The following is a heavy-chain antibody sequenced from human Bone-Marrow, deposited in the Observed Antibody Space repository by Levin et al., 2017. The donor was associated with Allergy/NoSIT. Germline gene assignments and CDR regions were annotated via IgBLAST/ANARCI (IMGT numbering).Heavy chain of an antibody. V-gene: IGHV3-74*01. Sequence: GESLKISCAASGFTLSSHWMHWVRQTPGKGLVWVSRINSDGSTTSYADSVKGRFTISRDNAKNTLYLQMNSTRAEDTAVYYCARSRGYGGSAFAFDIWGQGTMVTVSS. CDR3: ARSRGYGGSAFAFDI. CDR2: INSDGSTT. D-gene: IGHD5-12*01. CDR1: GFTLSSHW. J-gene: IGHJ3*02.